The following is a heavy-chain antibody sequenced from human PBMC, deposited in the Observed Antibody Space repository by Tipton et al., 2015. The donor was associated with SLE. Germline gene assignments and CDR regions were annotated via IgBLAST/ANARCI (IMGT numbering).Heavy chain of an antibody. V-gene: IGHV4-61*02. Sequence: LRLSCTVSSGSISAGSHYWSWFRQPAGKGLEWIGRIFTSGSTNYNPHLKSRVTISVDTSNNQLSLKLGSVTAADTAVYYCAGPYGDYGFFKFWGQGTLVTVSS. CDR3: AGPYGDYGFFKF. J-gene: IGHJ1*01. CDR2: IFTSGST. D-gene: IGHD4-17*01. CDR1: SGSISAGSHY.